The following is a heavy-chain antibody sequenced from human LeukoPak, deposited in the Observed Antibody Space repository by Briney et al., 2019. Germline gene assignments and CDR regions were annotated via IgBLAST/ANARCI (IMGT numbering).Heavy chain of an antibody. CDR1: GFTFSDYY. D-gene: IGHD3-22*01. V-gene: IGHV3-11*04. CDR2: ISSSGSTI. Sequence: GSLRLSCAASGFTFSDYYMSWIRQAPGKGLEWVSYISSSGSTIYYADSVKGRFTISRDNAKNSLYLQMNSLRAEDTAVYYCARGLGHYYDSSGYGGFDYWGQGTLVTVSS. CDR3: ARGLGHYYDSSGYGGFDY. J-gene: IGHJ4*02.